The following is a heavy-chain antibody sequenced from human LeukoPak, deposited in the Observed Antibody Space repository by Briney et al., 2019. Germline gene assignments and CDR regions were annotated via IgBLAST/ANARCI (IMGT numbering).Heavy chain of an antibody. D-gene: IGHD6-19*01. CDR2: INWNTGST. J-gene: IGHJ6*03. V-gene: IGHV3-20*01. CDR1: GFTFDDYG. Sequence: PGGSLRLSCAASGFTFDDYGMSWVRQVPGKGLEWVSGINWNTGSTGYADSVKGRFTISRDNAKNSLYLQMNSLRAEDTALYHCARISLSSGWHHYHYYMDVWGKGTTVTVSS. CDR3: ARISLSSGWHHYHYYMDV.